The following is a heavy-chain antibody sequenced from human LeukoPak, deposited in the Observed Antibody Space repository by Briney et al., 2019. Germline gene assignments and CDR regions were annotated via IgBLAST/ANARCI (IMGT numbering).Heavy chain of an antibody. J-gene: IGHJ3*02. CDR2: IIPIFGTA. D-gene: IGHD1-26*01. Sequence: ASVKVSCKASGGTFSSYAISWVRQAPGQGLEWMGGIIPIFGTANYAQKFQGRVTITTDESTSTAYMELSSLRSEDTAVDSCGKDRGVGGIGGATSGAFDIWGQGTMVTVSS. V-gene: IGHV1-69*05. CDR3: GKDRGVGGIGGATSGAFDI. CDR1: GGTFSSYA.